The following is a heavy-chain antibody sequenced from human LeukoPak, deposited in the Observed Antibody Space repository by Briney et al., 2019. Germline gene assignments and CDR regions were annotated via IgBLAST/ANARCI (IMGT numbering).Heavy chain of an antibody. CDR3: ARESAIWFGEVGPFDY. Sequence: PSETLSLTCTVSGGSISSYYWSWIRQPAGKGLEWIGRIYTSGSTNYNPSLKSRVTMSVDTSKNQFSLKLSPVTAADTAVYYCARESAIWFGEVGPFDYWGQGTLVTVSS. J-gene: IGHJ4*02. V-gene: IGHV4-4*07. CDR2: IYTSGST. D-gene: IGHD3-10*01. CDR1: GGSISSYY.